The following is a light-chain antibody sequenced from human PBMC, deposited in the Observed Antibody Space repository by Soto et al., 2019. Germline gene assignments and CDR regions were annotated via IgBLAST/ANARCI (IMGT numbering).Light chain of an antibody. CDR2: AAS. CDR3: QQRSISPPP. V-gene: IGKV1-39*01. CDR1: QSIGHS. Sequence: DIQMTQSPSSLSASAGDRVTITCRASQSIGHSLNWYQQKPGKAPEPLIYAASSLQSGVPSRFSGSGSGTDFTLTISTLQPYYFATYYCQQRSISPPPFCQGPRSDIK. J-gene: IGKJ1*01.